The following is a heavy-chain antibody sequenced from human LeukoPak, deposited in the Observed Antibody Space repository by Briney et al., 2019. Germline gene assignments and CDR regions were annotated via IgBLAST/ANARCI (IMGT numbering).Heavy chain of an antibody. Sequence: SETLSLTCTVSGGSISTSNYYWGWIRQPPGKGLEWIGNIFYSGSTYYNPSLKSRVTISVDTSKNQFSLKLSSVTAADTAVYYCARERLDYYDSSGYSDYWGQGTLVTVSS. V-gene: IGHV4-39*07. CDR2: IFYSGST. CDR3: ARERLDYYDSSGYSDY. D-gene: IGHD3-22*01. CDR1: GGSISTSNYY. J-gene: IGHJ4*02.